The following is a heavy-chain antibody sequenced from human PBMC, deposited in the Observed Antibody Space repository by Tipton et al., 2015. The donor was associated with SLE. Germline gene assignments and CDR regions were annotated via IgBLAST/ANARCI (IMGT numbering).Heavy chain of an antibody. CDR3: ARGGDSSGYYYTFPFDY. J-gene: IGHJ4*02. CDR1: GGSISSGGYS. D-gene: IGHD3-22*01. Sequence: TLSLTCAVSGGSISSGGYSWSWIRQPPGKGLEWIGYIYHSGSTNYNPSLKSRVTISVDTSKNQFSLKLNSVTAADTAVYYCARGGDSSGYYYTFPFDYWGQGTLVTVSS. V-gene: IGHV4-30-2*01. CDR2: IYHSGST.